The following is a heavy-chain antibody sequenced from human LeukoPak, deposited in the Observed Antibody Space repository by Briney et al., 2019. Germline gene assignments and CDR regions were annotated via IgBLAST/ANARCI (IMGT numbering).Heavy chain of an antibody. CDR2: IRGSGDRT. Sequence: AGGSLRLSCAASGFTFSSYAMSWVRQAPGKGLEWVSAIRGSGDRTHYADSVKGRFTISRDNSKNTLYLQMNSLRAEDTAVYYCAKGGSDSSGYYSLYYYYYMDVWGKGTTVTISS. CDR1: GFTFSSYA. CDR3: AKGGSDSSGYYSLYYYYYMDV. V-gene: IGHV3-23*01. J-gene: IGHJ6*03. D-gene: IGHD3-22*01.